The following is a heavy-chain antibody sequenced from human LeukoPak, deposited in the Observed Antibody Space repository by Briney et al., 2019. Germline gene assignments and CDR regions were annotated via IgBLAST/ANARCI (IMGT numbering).Heavy chain of an antibody. CDR3: ARAGFTFSDYFGSFFDY. D-gene: IGHD3-10*01. V-gene: IGHV3-21*06. Sequence: GGSLRLSCAASGFTFSSYSMNWVRQAPGKGLEWVSSISGSGGSTYYADSVKGRFTLSRDNAKNSLYLQMNSLRAEDTAVYYCARAGFTFSDYFGSFFDYWGQGTLVTVSS. CDR1: GFTFSSYS. J-gene: IGHJ4*02. CDR2: ISGSGGST.